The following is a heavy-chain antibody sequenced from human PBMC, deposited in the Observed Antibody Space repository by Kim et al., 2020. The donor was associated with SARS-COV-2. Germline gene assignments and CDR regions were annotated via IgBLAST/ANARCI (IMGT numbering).Heavy chain of an antibody. CDR1: GFTFSDYY. Sequence: GGSLRLSCAASGFTFSDYYMSWIRQAPGKGLEWVSYISSSSSYTNYADSVKGRFTISRDNAKNSLYLQMNSLRAEDTAVYYCARDVVVPAAMGDYYYYYGMDVWGQGTTVTVSS. CDR2: ISSSSSYT. CDR3: ARDVVVPAAMGDYYYYYGMDV. V-gene: IGHV3-11*05. D-gene: IGHD2-2*01. J-gene: IGHJ6*02.